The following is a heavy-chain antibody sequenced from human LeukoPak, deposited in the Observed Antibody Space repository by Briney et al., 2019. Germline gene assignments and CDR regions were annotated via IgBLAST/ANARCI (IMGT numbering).Heavy chain of an antibody. Sequence: SETLSLTCTVSGGSISSSTYHWGWIRRPPGKGLEWIGSIYYSGSTYYNPSLKSRVTVSVDTSKNQFSLKLSSVTAADTAVYYCVRGSTLRHYQYWGQGTLVTVSS. CDR2: IYYSGST. CDR1: GGSISSSTYH. D-gene: IGHD3-16*01. V-gene: IGHV4-39*01. J-gene: IGHJ4*02. CDR3: VRGSTLRHYQY.